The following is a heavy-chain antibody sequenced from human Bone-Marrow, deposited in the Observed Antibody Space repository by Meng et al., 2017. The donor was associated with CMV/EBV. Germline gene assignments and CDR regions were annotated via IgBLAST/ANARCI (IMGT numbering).Heavy chain of an antibody. Sequence: ASVKVSCKASGYTFTSYGISWVRQAPGQGLEWMGWISAYNGNTNYAQKLQGRVTMTTDTSTSTAYMELRSLRSDDTAVYYCARDWRDCGGDCSHENWFDPWGQGTLVTVSS. D-gene: IGHD2-21*01. V-gene: IGHV1-18*01. CDR2: ISAYNGNT. J-gene: IGHJ5*02. CDR3: ARDWRDCGGDCSHENWFDP. CDR1: GYTFTSYG.